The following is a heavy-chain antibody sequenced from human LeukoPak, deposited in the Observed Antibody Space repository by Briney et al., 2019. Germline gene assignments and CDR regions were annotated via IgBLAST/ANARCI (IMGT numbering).Heavy chain of an antibody. CDR1: GGSISSYY. V-gene: IGHV4-59*08. J-gene: IGHJ5*02. CDR2: IYYSGST. Sequence: PSETLSLTCTVSGGSISSYYWSWIRQPPGKGLEWIAFIYYSGSTNYNPSLKSRASISVDTSKNLCSLRLSSVTAADTVVYYCARHAIYSGGYSHWFDPWGLGTLVTVSS. CDR3: ARHAIYSGGYSHWFDP. D-gene: IGHD1-26*01.